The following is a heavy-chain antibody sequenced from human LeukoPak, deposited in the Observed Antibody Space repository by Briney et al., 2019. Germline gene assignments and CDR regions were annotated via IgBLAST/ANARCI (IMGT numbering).Heavy chain of an antibody. CDR2: IIESGGRT. D-gene: IGHD5-24*01. CDR1: GITFSSYG. J-gene: IGHJ3*02. V-gene: IGHV3-23*01. CDR3: TRHRDGYGLAFDI. Sequence: GGSLRLSCAASGITFSSYGMSWVRQAPGKGLEWVSVIIESGGRTYYADSVKGRFTISRDNSKNTLYLQMNSLKTEDTAVYYCTRHRDGYGLAFDIWGQGTMVTVSS.